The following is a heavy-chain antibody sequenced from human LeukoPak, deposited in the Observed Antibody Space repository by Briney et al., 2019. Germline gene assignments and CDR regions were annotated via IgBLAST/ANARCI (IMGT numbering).Heavy chain of an antibody. CDR3: ASHCTNGVCWDY. D-gene: IGHD2-8*01. CDR2: IYSGGST. J-gene: IGHJ4*02. Sequence: GGSLRLSCAASGFTVSSNYMSWVRQAPGKGLEWVSVIYSGGSTYYADSVQGRFTISRDNSKNTLYLQMNSLRAEDTAVYYCASHCTNGVCWDYWGQGALVTVSS. V-gene: IGHV3-66*04. CDR1: GFTVSSNY.